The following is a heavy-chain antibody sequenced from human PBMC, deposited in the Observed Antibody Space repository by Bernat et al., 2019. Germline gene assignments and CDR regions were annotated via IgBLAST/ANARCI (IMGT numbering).Heavy chain of an antibody. CDR1: GGSFSGYH. CDR2: INHSGST. V-gene: IGHV4-34*01. CDR3: AGVVVVAATALYYFDY. Sequence: QVQLQQWGAGLLKPSETLSLTCAVYGGSFSGYHWSWIRQPPGKGLEWIGEINHSGSTNYNPSLKSRVTISVDTYKNQFSLKLSSVTAADTAVYYCAGVVVVAATALYYFDYWGQGTLVTVSS. D-gene: IGHD2-15*01. J-gene: IGHJ4*02.